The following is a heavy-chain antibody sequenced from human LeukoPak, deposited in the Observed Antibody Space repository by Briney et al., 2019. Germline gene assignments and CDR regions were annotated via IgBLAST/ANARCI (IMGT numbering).Heavy chain of an antibody. CDR3: ARGRDGYKY. V-gene: IGHV3-11*01. Sequence: PGGSLRLSCAASGFTFSDYYMSWIRQAPGKGLEWLSYISSRGKTTHFADSEKGRFSVSRDNTNNTLYVQMSSLRAEDTAVYFCARGRDGYKYWGQGTLVTVSS. D-gene: IGHD5-24*01. CDR1: GFTFSDYY. J-gene: IGHJ4*02. CDR2: ISSRGKTT.